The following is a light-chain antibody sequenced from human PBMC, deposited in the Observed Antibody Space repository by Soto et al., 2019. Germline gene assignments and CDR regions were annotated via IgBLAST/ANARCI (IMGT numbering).Light chain of an antibody. Sequence: QSVLTQPASVSGSPGQSITISCTGTDSDVGGYNYVPWYQQHPGKAPKLMIYEVINRPSGVSNRFSGSKSANTASLTISGLQAEDEADYYCSSYTSSSTLVFGGGTQLTVL. CDR3: SSYTSSSTLV. J-gene: IGLJ3*02. V-gene: IGLV2-14*03. CDR1: DSDVGGYNY. CDR2: EVI.